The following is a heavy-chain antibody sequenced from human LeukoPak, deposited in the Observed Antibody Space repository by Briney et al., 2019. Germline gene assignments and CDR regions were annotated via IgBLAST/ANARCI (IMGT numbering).Heavy chain of an antibody. J-gene: IGHJ4*02. CDR2: IYYSGST. Sequence: SETLSLTCTVSGGPISSSSYYWGWIRQPPGKGLEWIGSIYYSGSTYYNPSLKSRVTMSVDTSKNQFSLKLNSVTAAGTAVYYCTSRSSGATRYYFDYWGQGTLVTVSS. D-gene: IGHD1-26*01. V-gene: IGHV4-39*01. CDR3: TSRSSGATRYYFDY. CDR1: GGPISSSSYY.